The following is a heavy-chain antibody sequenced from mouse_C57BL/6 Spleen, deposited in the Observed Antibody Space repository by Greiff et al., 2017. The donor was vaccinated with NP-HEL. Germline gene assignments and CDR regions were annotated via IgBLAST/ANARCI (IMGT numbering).Heavy chain of an antibody. V-gene: IGHV1-9*01. Sequence: QVQLQQSGAELMKPGASVKLSCKATGYTFTGYWIEWVKQRPGHGLEWIGEILPGSGSTNDNEKFKGKATFTADTSSNTAYMQLSSLTTEDSAIYYCASSGYGSSYGYFDYWGQGTTLTVSS. CDR2: ILPGSGST. J-gene: IGHJ2*01. CDR3: ASSGYGSSYGYFDY. D-gene: IGHD1-1*01. CDR1: GYTFTGYW.